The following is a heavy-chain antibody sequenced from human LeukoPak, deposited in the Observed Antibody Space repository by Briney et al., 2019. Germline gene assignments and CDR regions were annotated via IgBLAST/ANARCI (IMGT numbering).Heavy chain of an antibody. CDR2: INTGNGNT. D-gene: IGHD3-22*01. CDR3: ARVPLSDPSGHYYPH. CDR1: GYTFTNYG. Sequence: ASVKVSCKTSGYTFTNYGMHWVRQAPRQSPEWMGWINTGNGNTKSSQKFQDRATLTRDTSASTAYMELNSLSSEDTAVYYCARVPLSDPSGHYYPHWGQGTLVTVSS. V-gene: IGHV1-3*04. J-gene: IGHJ1*01.